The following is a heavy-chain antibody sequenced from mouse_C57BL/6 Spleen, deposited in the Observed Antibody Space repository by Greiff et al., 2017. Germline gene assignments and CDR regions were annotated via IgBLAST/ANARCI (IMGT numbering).Heavy chain of an antibody. D-gene: IGHD3-2*02. J-gene: IGHJ3*01. V-gene: IGHV4-1*01. Sequence: AGGGVDFSRYWMSWVRRAPGKGLEWIGEINPDSSTINYAPSLKDKFIISRDNAKNTLYLQMSKVRSEDTALYYCARPVDSSGYVPFAYWGQGTLVTVSA. CDR3: ARPVDSSGYVPFAY. CDR2: INPDSSTI. CDR1: GVDFSRYW.